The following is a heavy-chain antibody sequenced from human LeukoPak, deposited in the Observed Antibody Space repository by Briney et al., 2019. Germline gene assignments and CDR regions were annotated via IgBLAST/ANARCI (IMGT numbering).Heavy chain of an antibody. CDR2: ISSTSACI. CDR3: VRGGVDY. V-gene: IGHV3-21*01. Sequence: GGSLRLSCAGSGFALKSYSLSWVRQAPGKGLEWVSSISSTSACIYYADSVKGRFTISRDNAKNTLYLRMNSLRAEDTAVYYCVRGGVDYWGQGTLVTVSS. J-gene: IGHJ4*02. D-gene: IGHD3-16*01. CDR1: GFALKSYS.